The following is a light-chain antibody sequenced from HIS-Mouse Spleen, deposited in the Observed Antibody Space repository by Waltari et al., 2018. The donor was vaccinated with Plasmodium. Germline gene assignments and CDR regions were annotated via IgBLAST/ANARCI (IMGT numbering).Light chain of an antibody. Sequence: SSELTQDPAVSVALGQTVRITCQGDSLRSYYASWYQQKPGQAPVLVIYGKNNRPSGIPDRCSGSSSGKTASWTLTGAQAEEEADYYCNSRDSSGNHLGVVFGGGTKLTVL. CDR3: NSRDSSGNHLGVV. CDR2: GKN. CDR1: SLRSYY. V-gene: IGLV3-19*01. J-gene: IGLJ2*01.